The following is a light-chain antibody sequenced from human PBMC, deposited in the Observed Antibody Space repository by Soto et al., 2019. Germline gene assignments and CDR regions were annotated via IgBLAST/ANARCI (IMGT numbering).Light chain of an antibody. J-gene: IGKJ5*01. Sequence: IQGTQSPSSVSSSVVYRVTITCRASQSISTYLNWYQQRPGKAPKLLIYAASTLQSGVPSRFSGSGSETDLTLTISSLQVEDFATYYCQQSNSTPDTFGQGTRLEI. CDR3: QQSNSTPDT. CDR2: AAS. CDR1: QSISTY. V-gene: IGKV1-39*01.